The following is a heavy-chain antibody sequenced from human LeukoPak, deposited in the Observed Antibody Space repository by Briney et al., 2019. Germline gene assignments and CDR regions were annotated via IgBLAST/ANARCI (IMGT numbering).Heavy chain of an antibody. Sequence: SETLSLTCTVSGGSVSRGGYYWNWIRQHPGKGLEWIGFTSYSEGTYYNPSLMSRITISVDISQNQFSLKMRDVTAADTPVYFCATADWESFYFDSWGQGALVAVSS. CDR2: TSYSEGT. D-gene: IGHD1-26*01. CDR3: ATADWESFYFDS. V-gene: IGHV4-31*03. CDR1: GGSVSRGGYY. J-gene: IGHJ4*02.